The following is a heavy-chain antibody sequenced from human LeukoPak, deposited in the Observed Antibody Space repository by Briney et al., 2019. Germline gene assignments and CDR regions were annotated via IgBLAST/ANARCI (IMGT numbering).Heavy chain of an antibody. J-gene: IGHJ4*02. D-gene: IGHD3-9*01. CDR2: IYHSGST. V-gene: IGHV4-38-2*02. CDR3: GAGRYTGFDY. CDR1: GYSISSGYY. Sequence: SETLSLTCTVSGYSISSGYYWGWIRQPPGKGLEWIGSIYHSGSTYYNPSLKSRVTISVDTSKNQFSLKLSSVTAADTAVYYCGAGRYTGFDYWGQGTLVTVSS.